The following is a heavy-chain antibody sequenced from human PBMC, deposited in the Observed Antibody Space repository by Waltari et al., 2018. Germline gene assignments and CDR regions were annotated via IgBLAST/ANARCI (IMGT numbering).Heavy chain of an antibody. Sequence: QVQLQQWGAGQLQPSETLSLTCAVYGGSFSGYYWGWIRQPPGKGLEWIGEINHNGNRNYKPSLSSRVTMLIDTSRSQFSLKVNSVTAADTAVYYCVRLEDCSGPGGNCYSGDSFALDVWGQGTTVTVSS. CDR1: GGSFSGYY. J-gene: IGHJ6*02. V-gene: IGHV4-34*02. D-gene: IGHD2-8*02. CDR3: VRLEDCSGPGGNCYSGDSFALDV. CDR2: INHNGNR.